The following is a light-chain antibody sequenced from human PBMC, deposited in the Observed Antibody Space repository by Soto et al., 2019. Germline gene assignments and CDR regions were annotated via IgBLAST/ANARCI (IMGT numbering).Light chain of an antibody. Sequence: ELVLTQSPGTLSLSPGERATLSCRASQTVNNNYLAWYQQIPGQAPRLLISGASGRATGTPDRFSGSASGTDFTLTISRLEPEDFAVYYCQQYGSSPITFGGGTKLDIK. CDR3: QQYGSSPIT. CDR1: QTVNNNY. J-gene: IGKJ4*01. CDR2: GAS. V-gene: IGKV3-20*01.